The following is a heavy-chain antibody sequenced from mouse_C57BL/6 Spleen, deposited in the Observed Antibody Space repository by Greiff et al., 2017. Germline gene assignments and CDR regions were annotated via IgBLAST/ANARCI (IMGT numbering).Heavy chain of an antibody. CDR3: TGYSNYGDAMGD. Sequence: VQLQQSGTVLARPGASVKMSCKTSGYTFTSYWMHWVKQRPGQGLEWIGAIYPGNSDTSYNQKFKGKAKLTAVTSASTAYMELSSLTNEDSAVYYCTGYSNYGDAMGDWGQGTSVTVSS. CDR2: IYPGNSDT. D-gene: IGHD2-5*01. V-gene: IGHV1-5*01. CDR1: GYTFTSYW. J-gene: IGHJ4*01.